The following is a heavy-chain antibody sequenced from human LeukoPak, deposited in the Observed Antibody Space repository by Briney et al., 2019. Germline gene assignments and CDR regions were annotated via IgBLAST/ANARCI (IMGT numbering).Heavy chain of an antibody. CDR3: ARDQGGAFDI. CDR2: ISSSSSTI. V-gene: IGHV3-48*01. D-gene: IGHD1-26*01. Sequence: GGSLRLSCAASGFTFSSYSMNWVRQAPGKGLEWVSYISSSSSTIYYADSVKGRFTISRDNAKNSLYLQMNSLRAEDTAVYHCARDQGGAFDIWGQGTMVTVSS. CDR1: GFTFSSYS. J-gene: IGHJ3*02.